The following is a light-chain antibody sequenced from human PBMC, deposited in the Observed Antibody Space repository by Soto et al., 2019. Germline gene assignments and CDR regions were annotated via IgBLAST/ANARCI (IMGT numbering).Light chain of an antibody. CDR3: QQYATSPLT. CDR1: QSVGGSS. CDR2: GAL. V-gene: IGKV3-20*01. Sequence: ETVLTQSPGTLSLSPGERATVSCRASQSVGGSSLAWYQQRPGQAPRLLIYGALSRATGIPDRFSGSGSGTDFTLTISRLEPEDFALYYCQQYATSPLTFGGGTKVDI. J-gene: IGKJ4*01.